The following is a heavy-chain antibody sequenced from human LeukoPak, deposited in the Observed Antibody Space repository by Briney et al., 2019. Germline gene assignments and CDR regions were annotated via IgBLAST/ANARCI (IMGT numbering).Heavy chain of an antibody. J-gene: IGHJ4*02. D-gene: IGHD3-3*01. V-gene: IGHV1-18*01. CDR1: GYTFTSYG. Sequence: ASVKVSCKASGYTFTSYGISWVRQAPGQGLEWMGWISAYNGNTNYAQKLQGRVTMTTDTSTSTAYMELRSLRSDDTAVYYCARDLSGYQFLEWLSPAGDTFDYWGQGTLVTVSS. CDR2: ISAYNGNT. CDR3: ARDLSGYQFLEWLSPAGDTFDY.